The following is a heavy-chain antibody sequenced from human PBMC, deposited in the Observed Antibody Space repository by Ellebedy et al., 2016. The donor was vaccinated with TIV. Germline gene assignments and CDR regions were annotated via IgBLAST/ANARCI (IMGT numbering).Heavy chain of an antibody. D-gene: IGHD5-18*01. CDR1: GYTFTSYG. J-gene: IGHJ5*02. Sequence: ASVKVSCXASGYTFTSYGISWVRQAPGQGLEWMGWISAYNGNTNYAQKLQGRVTMTTDTSTSTAYMELRSLRSDDTAVYYCARTPDSYGLNWFDPWGQGTLVTVSS. V-gene: IGHV1-18*01. CDR2: ISAYNGNT. CDR3: ARTPDSYGLNWFDP.